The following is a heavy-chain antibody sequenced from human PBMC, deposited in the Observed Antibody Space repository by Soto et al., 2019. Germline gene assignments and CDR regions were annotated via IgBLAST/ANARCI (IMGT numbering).Heavy chain of an antibody. CDR3: ARHADYYDILTGGGPFDY. Sequence: QLQLQESGPGLVKPSETLSLTCTVSGGSISSSSYYWGWIRQPPGQGLEWIGSIYYSGSTYYNPSLKSRVTISGDTSKNQFSMKLSSVTAADTAVYYCARHADYYDILTGGGPFDYWGQGTLVTVSS. J-gene: IGHJ4*02. CDR1: GGSISSSSYY. V-gene: IGHV4-39*01. D-gene: IGHD3-9*01. CDR2: IYYSGST.